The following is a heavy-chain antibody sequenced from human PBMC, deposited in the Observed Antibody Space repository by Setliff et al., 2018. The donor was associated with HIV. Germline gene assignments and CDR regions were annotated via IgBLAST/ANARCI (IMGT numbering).Heavy chain of an antibody. J-gene: IGHJ4*02. CDR2: MNPDSGNT. V-gene: IGHV1-8*02. D-gene: IGHD2-8*01. CDR3: ARGKVRRGNILYY. Sequence: ASVQVPCKASGYTFINYDIYWVRQTTGQGLEWMGWMNPDSGNTGYAQKSQGRTTMTSNTSINTAYMDLSSLRSEDTAVYYYARGKVRRGNILYYWGQGTLVTVSS. CDR1: GYTFINYD.